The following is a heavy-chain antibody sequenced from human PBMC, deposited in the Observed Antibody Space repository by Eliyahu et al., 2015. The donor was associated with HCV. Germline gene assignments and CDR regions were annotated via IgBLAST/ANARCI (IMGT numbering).Heavy chain of an antibody. CDR2: IKQDGSEK. D-gene: IGHD4-11*01. Sequence: EVQLVESGGGLVQPGGSLXLSXAVSGFTFSTYWMXWVRQAPGKGLEWVANIKQDGSEKYYVDSVKGRFTISRDNANNSLYLQMNSLRVEDTAVYYCTRDSPTVADYWGQGTLVTVSS. CDR3: TRDSPTVADY. J-gene: IGHJ4*02. CDR1: GFTFSTYW. V-gene: IGHV3-7*03.